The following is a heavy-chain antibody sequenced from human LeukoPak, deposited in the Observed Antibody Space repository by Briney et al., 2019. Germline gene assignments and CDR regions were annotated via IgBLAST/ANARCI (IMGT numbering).Heavy chain of an antibody. CDR3: AKPPPDSSSWLFDY. Sequence: PGGSLRLSCAASGFTFSTYVMSWVRQAPGKGREWVSTISANGGSTYYTDSVKGRFTISRDNSKNTLYLQMNSLRAEDTAVYYCAKPPPDSSSWLFDYWGQGTLVTVSS. CDR2: ISANGGST. D-gene: IGHD6-13*01. J-gene: IGHJ4*02. V-gene: IGHV3-23*01. CDR1: GFTFSTYV.